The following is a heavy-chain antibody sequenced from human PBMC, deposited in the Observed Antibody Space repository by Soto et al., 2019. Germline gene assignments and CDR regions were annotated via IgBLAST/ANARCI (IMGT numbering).Heavy chain of an antibody. D-gene: IGHD3-22*01. Sequence: SVKVSCKASGGTFSSYAISWVRQAPGQGLEWMGGIIPIFGTANYAQKFQGRVTITADESTSTAYMELSSLRSEDTAVYYCARAAYYYYNSGYFQHWGQGTLVTVSS. V-gene: IGHV1-69*13. J-gene: IGHJ1*01. CDR1: GGTFSSYA. CDR3: ARAAYYYYNSGYFQH. CDR2: IIPIFGTA.